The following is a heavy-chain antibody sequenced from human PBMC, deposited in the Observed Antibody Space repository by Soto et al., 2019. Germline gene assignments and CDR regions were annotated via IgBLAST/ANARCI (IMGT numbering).Heavy chain of an antibody. D-gene: IGHD3-16*01. CDR3: ARGGGGGFDY. V-gene: IGHV3-74*01. J-gene: IGHJ4*02. CDR2: IKSDGSST. CDR1: GFTFTIYW. Sequence: EVQLVESGGGLVPPGGSLRLSCAASGFTFTIYWMHWVRQAPGQGLVWVSSIKSDGSSTNYADSVKGRFTVSRDNAKNTVYLQMNSLRADDTAVYYCARGGGGGFDYWGQGALVTVSS.